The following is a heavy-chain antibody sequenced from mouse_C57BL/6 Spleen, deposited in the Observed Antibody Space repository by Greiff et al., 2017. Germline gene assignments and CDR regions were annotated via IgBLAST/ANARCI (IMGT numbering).Heavy chain of an antibody. J-gene: IGHJ1*03. CDR3: ARLTTVVATPYWYFDV. V-gene: IGHV1-39*01. CDR1: GYSFTDYN. D-gene: IGHD1-1*01. Sequence: VQLQQSGPELVKPGASVKISCKASGYSFTDYNMNWVKQSNGKSLEWIGVINPNYGTTSYNQKFKGKATLTVDQSSSTAYMQLNSLTSEDSAVYYCARLTTVVATPYWYFDVWGTGTTVTVSS. CDR2: INPNYGTT.